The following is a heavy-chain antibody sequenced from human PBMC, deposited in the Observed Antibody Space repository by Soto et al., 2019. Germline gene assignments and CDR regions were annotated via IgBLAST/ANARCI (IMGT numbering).Heavy chain of an antibody. Sequence: ASVKVSCKTSGYTFSNYGINWVRQAPGQGLEWMGWISGYNGNTNYAQTVQGRVTMTTDTSTGTVYMELRSLKSDETAIYYCSRFIMVGGWFDPNYYHGMDVWGQGTTVTVSS. CDR1: GYTFSNYG. D-gene: IGHD6-19*01. J-gene: IGHJ6*02. CDR3: SRFIMVGGWFDPNYYHGMDV. CDR2: ISGYNGNT. V-gene: IGHV1-18*01.